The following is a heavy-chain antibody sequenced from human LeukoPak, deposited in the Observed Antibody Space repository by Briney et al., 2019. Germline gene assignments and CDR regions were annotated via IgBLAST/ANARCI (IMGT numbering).Heavy chain of an antibody. CDR2: INPNSGGT. D-gene: IGHD3-22*01. J-gene: IGHJ3*02. V-gene: IGHV1-2*02. Sequence: GASVKVSCKASGYTFTGYYMHWVRQAPGQGLEWMGWINPNSGGTNYAQKFQGRVTMTRDTSISTAYMELSRLRSDDTAVYYCARGSPYYYDGSGHRGSLVCAFDIWGQGTMVTVSS. CDR1: GYTFTGYY. CDR3: ARGSPYYYDGSGHRGSLVCAFDI.